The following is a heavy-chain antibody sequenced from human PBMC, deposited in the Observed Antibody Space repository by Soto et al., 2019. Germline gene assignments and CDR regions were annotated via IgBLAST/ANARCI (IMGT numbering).Heavy chain of an antibody. CDR3: ARTSPPFNSRYFDL. D-gene: IGHD1-1*01. J-gene: IGHJ2*01. V-gene: IGHV3-23*01. CDR2: ISGNGVNT. Sequence: EVQLLESGGDLVQPGGSLRLSCAASGFTFITYAVAWVRQAPGKGPEWVSTISGNGVNTYYADSVKGRFTISRDNSKNTLDLQMNSLRAEDMAIYYCARTSPPFNSRYFDLWGRGTLVTVSS. CDR1: GFTFITYA.